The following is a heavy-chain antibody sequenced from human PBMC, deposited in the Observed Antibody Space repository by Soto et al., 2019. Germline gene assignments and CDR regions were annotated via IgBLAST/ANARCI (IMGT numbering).Heavy chain of an antibody. CDR3: ASRYNWNVKASWFDP. CDR2: IIPIFGTA. J-gene: IGHJ5*02. CDR1: GGTFSSYA. V-gene: IGHV1-69*12. Sequence: QVQLVQSGAEVKKPGSSVKVSCKASGGTFSSYAISWVRQAPGQGLEWMGGIIPIFGTANYAQKFQGRVTIXXDXSXXTAYMELSSLRSEDTAVYYCASRYNWNVKASWFDPWGQGTLVTVSS. D-gene: IGHD1-1*01.